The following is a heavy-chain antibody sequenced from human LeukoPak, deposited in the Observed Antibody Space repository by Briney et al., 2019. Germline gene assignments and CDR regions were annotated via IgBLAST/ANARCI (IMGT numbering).Heavy chain of an antibody. V-gene: IGHV3-74*01. CDR2: TNEHGTII. CDR1: GFSFSNYW. Sequence: GGSLRLSCAASGFSFSNYWFHWVRQAPGEGLVWVSRTNEHGTIINYADSVKGRFTISGDNAKNTLYLQMNSLRTEDSALYYCVVDLSGSADYWGQGTLVTVSS. J-gene: IGHJ4*02. CDR3: VVDLSGSADY. D-gene: IGHD3-10*01.